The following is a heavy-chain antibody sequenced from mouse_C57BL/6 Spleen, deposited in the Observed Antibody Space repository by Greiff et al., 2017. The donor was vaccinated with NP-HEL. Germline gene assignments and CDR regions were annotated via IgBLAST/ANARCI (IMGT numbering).Heavy chain of an antibody. CDR2: IDPENGDT. D-gene: IGHD1-1*01. Sequence: VQLQQSGAELVRPGASVKLSCTASGFNIKDDYMHWVKQRPEQGLEWIGGIDPENGDTESASKFQGKATITADTSSNTAYLQLSSLTSEDTAVYYCTTPADYGSSFAWFAYWGQGTLVTVAA. CDR3: TTPADYGSSFAWFAY. V-gene: IGHV14-4*01. J-gene: IGHJ3*01. CDR1: GFNIKDDY.